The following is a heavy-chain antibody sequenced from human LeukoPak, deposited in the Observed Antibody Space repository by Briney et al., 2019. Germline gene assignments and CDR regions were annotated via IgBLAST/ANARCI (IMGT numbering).Heavy chain of an antibody. J-gene: IGHJ4*02. CDR2: INPSGGST. V-gene: IGHV1-46*01. D-gene: IGHD3-22*01. Sequence: ASVKVSCKASGYTFTSYYMHWVRQAPGQGLEWMGIINPSGGSTSYAQKFQGRVTMTRDTSTSTVYMELSSLRSEDTAVYYCARDRRRAYYYDSSGYFPFEYWGQGTLVTVSS. CDR1: GYTFTSYY. CDR3: ARDRRRAYYYDSSGYFPFEY.